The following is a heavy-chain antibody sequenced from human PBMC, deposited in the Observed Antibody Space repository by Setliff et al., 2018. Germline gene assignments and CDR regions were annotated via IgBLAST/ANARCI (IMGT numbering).Heavy chain of an antibody. V-gene: IGHV4-59*08. CDR3: ARRRRDSSGNYFVGLYYFDY. Sequence: SETLSLTCTVSGASISSYYWSWIRQPPGKGLEWIGYIYYGGTTNYNPSLKSRVSISLDTSKSQFSLRLSSLTAADTAVYYCARRRRDSSGNYFVGLYYFDYWGQGTPVTVSS. J-gene: IGHJ4*02. CDR1: GASISSYY. D-gene: IGHD3-22*01. CDR2: IYYGGTT.